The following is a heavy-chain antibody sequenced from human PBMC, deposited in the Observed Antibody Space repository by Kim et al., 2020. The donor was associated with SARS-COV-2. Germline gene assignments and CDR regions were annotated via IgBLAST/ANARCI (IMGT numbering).Heavy chain of an antibody. V-gene: IGHV1-3*01. CDR1: AYTFTTYA. J-gene: IGHJ6*02. D-gene: IGHD3-10*01. Sequence: ASVKVSCKASAYTFTTYAMHWVRQAPGQRLEWMGWIYCGTGNTKYSRKFQGRVTLTRATSATSVYMELSRLRSDDTAVYYCAREGGYSGRTQYRMDFWGQ. CDR3: AREGGYSGRTQYRMDF. CDR2: IYCGTGNT.